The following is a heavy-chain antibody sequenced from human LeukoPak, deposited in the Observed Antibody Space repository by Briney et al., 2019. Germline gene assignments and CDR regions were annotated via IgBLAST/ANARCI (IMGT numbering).Heavy chain of an antibody. J-gene: IGHJ5*02. Sequence: GGSLRLSCAASASTSSSFAMHWARQAPGKGLEWVADIWYNGSNKYYAESVKGRFTISRDNSTNTLYLQMNSLRAEDTAVYYCSSAGYRDYNNCFDLWGRGTLVIVSS. CDR1: ASTSSSFA. D-gene: IGHD4-17*01. CDR3: SSAGYRDYNNCFDL. CDR2: IWYNGSNK. V-gene: IGHV3-33*01.